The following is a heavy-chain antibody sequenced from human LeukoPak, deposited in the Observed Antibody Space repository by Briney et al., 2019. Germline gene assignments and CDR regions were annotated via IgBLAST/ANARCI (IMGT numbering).Heavy chain of an antibody. CDR3: ARTGTAMGPPLDY. CDR1: GGTFSSYT. CDR2: IIPILGIA. D-gene: IGHD5-18*01. J-gene: IGHJ4*02. Sequence: SVKVSCKASGGTFSSYTISWVRQAPGQGLEWMGRIIPILGIANYAQKFQGRVTITADNSTSTAYMELSSLRSEDTAVYYCARTGTAMGPPLDYWGQGTLVTVSS. V-gene: IGHV1-69*02.